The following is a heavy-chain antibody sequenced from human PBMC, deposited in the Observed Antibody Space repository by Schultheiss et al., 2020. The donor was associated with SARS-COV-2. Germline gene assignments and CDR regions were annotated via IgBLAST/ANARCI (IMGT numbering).Heavy chain of an antibody. CDR1: GGSISSSNW. D-gene: IGHD3-10*01. CDR2: IYHSGST. CDR3: ARVPGGSYYSAFDY. J-gene: IGHJ4*02. V-gene: IGHV4-4*02. Sequence: SETLSLTCAVSGGSISSSNWWSWVRQPPGKGLEWIGEIYHSGSTNYNPSLKSRVTISVDTSKNQFSLKLSSVTAADTAVYYCARVPGGSYYSAFDYWGQGTLVTVSS.